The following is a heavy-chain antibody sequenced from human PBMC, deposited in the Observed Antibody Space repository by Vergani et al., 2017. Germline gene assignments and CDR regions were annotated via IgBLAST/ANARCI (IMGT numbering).Heavy chain of an antibody. J-gene: IGHJ5*02. D-gene: IGHD6-19*01. Sequence: EVQLVESGGGLVQPGRSLRLSCAASGFTFDDYAMHWVRQAPGKGLEWVSGISWNSGSIGYADSVKGRFTIARDNAKNSLYLQMNMLRAEDTALYYCAKDSSSSGWYPGGWFDPWGQGTLVTVSS. V-gene: IGHV3-9*01. CDR2: ISWNSGSI. CDR1: GFTFDDYA. CDR3: AKDSSSSGWYPGGWFDP.